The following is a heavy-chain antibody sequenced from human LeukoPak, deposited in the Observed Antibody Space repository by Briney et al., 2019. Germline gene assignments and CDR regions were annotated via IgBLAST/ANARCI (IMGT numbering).Heavy chain of an antibody. CDR2: FDPEDGET. D-gene: IGHD4-17*01. CDR1: GYTLTELS. V-gene: IGHV1-24*01. CDR3: ATPSNYGDYVSVPGYYYYYGMDV. Sequence: ASVKVSCKVSGYTLTELSMHWARQAPGKGLEWMGGFDPEDGETIYAQKFQGRVTMTEDTSTDTAYMELSSLRSEDTAVYYCATPSNYGDYVSVPGYYYYYGMDVWGQGTTVTVSS. J-gene: IGHJ6*02.